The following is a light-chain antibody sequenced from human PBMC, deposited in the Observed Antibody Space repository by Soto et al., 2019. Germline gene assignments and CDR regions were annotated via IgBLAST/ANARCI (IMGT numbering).Light chain of an antibody. CDR2: DAS. J-gene: IGKJ4*01. CDR3: QQYDNLPLT. Sequence: IHMTQSPSSLSASVGSSVTITCQASQDIKNYLSWYQQKSWKAPKLLFYDASDLETGVPSRFSGSGYGTDFTFTINSLQTEDIATYYCQQYDNLPLTFGGGTKVDIK. CDR1: QDIKNY. V-gene: IGKV1-33*01.